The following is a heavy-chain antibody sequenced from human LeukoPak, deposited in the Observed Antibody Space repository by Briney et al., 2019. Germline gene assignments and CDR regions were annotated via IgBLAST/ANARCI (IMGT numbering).Heavy chain of an antibody. D-gene: IGHD3-9*01. J-gene: IGHJ4*02. CDR2: IKHDGGDK. Sequence: GGSLRLSCAASGFTFSNYWMSWVRQAPGKGLEWVANIKHDGGDKHYVDSVKGRFTIARDSAKNSLNLQMNSLRAEDTAVYYCARGGNYDILTGYIFDYWGQGTLVTISS. CDR1: GFTFSNYW. CDR3: ARGGNYDILTGYIFDY. V-gene: IGHV3-7*03.